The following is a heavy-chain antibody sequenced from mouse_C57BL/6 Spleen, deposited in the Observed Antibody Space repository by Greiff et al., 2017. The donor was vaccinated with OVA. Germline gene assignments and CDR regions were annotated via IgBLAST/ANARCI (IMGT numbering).Heavy chain of an antibody. CDR3: ASTVVATDYFDY. D-gene: IGHD1-1*01. J-gene: IGHJ2*01. CDR2: IYPGDGDT. Sequence: VKLMESGPELVKPGASVKISCKASGYAFSSSWMNWVKQRPGKGLEWIGRIYPGDGDTNYNGKFKGKATLTADKSSSTAYMQLSSLTSEDSAVYFCASTVVATDYFDYWGQGTTLTVSS. V-gene: IGHV1-82*01. CDR1: GYAFSSSW.